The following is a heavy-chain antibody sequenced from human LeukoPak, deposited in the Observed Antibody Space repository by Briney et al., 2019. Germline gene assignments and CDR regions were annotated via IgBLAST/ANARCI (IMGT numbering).Heavy chain of an antibody. CDR2: IYYSGST. J-gene: IGHJ4*02. Sequence: MPSETLSLTCTVSGGSIRSSSYYWGWIRQPPGKGLEWIGSIYYSGSTYYNPSLKSRVTISVDTSKNQFSLKLSSVTAADTAVYYCASCPYDYVWGNDNVYFDYWGQGTLVTVSS. CDR1: GGSIRSSSYY. CDR3: ASCPYDYVWGNDNVYFDY. V-gene: IGHV4-39*01. D-gene: IGHD3-16*01.